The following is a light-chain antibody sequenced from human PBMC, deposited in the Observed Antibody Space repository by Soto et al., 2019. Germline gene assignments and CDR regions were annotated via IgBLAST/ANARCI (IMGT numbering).Light chain of an antibody. Sequence: DIRMTQSPSSLSASVGDRVSITCRAGQSIINYLNWYQQKPGKAPNLLIYSASSLQSGVPSWFSGSGSGTDFTLTISRLQPADFATYFCQQTYSTPTFGQGTKVQIK. CDR2: SAS. CDR1: QSIINY. J-gene: IGKJ1*01. CDR3: QQTYSTPT. V-gene: IGKV1-39*01.